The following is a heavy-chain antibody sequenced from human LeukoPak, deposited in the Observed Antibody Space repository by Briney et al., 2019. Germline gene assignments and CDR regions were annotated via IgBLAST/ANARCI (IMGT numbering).Heavy chain of an antibody. Sequence: GGSLRLSCAASGFTFSSYAMHWVRQVPGKGLEYVSAISSNGGSTYYANPVKGRFTISRDNSKNTLYLQMGSLRAEDMAVYYCARDRERYGMDVWGQGTTVTVSS. D-gene: IGHD1-26*01. J-gene: IGHJ6*02. CDR3: ARDRERYGMDV. CDR2: ISSNGGST. V-gene: IGHV3-64*01. CDR1: GFTFSSYA.